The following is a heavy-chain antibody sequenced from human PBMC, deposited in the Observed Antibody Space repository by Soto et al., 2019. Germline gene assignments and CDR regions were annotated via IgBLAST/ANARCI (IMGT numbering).Heavy chain of an antibody. V-gene: IGHV4-34*01. D-gene: IGHD4-4*01. CDR2: INHSGST. Sequence: QVQLQQWGAGLLKPSETLSLTCAVYGGSFSGYYWSWIHQPPGKGLEWIGEINHSGSTNYNPSLKSRVTISVDTSKNQFSLKLSSVTAADTAVYYCARGRRLQYYYYYGMDVWGQGTTVTVSS. CDR3: ARGRRLQYYYYYGMDV. CDR1: GGSFSGYY. J-gene: IGHJ6*02.